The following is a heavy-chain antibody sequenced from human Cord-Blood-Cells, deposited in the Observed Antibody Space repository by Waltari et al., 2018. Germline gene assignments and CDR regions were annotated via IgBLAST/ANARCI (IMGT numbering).Heavy chain of an antibody. Sequence: QVQLQQWGAGLLKPSETLSLTCAVSGGSFSGYYWSWIRQPPGKGLEWIGEINHSGSTNYNPSLKSRVTISVDTSKNQFSLKLSSVTAADTAVYYCARGDPEDAFDIWGQGTMVTVSS. CDR2: INHSGST. J-gene: IGHJ3*02. CDR1: GGSFSGYY. V-gene: IGHV4-34*01. CDR3: ARGDPEDAFDI.